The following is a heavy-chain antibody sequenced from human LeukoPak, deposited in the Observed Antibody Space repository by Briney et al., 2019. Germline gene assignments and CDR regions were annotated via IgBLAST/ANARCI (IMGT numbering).Heavy chain of an antibody. D-gene: IGHD2-2*01. J-gene: IGHJ4*02. Sequence: SETLSLTCTVSGGCISSYYWSWIRQPPGKELEWIGYIYYSGSTNYNPSLKSRVTISVETSKNQFSLKLSSVTAAGTAVYYCARSRTSWGLFDYWGQGTLVTVSS. CDR1: GGCISSYY. V-gene: IGHV4-59*01. CDR3: ARSRTSWGLFDY. CDR2: IYYSGST.